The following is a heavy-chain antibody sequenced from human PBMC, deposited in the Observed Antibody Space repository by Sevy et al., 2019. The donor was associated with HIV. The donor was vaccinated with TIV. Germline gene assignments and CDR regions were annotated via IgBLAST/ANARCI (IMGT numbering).Heavy chain of an antibody. Sequence: GESLKISCAASGFTFSAYWMNWVRQAPGKGLEWVANIKSDGSDKHYVASVQGRFTISRDNAKNSLYLQMNSLRVEETAVYYCAQETVGRFDSWGQGTLVTVSS. CDR3: AQETVGRFDS. V-gene: IGHV3-7*01. J-gene: IGHJ4*02. CDR2: IKSDGSDK. CDR1: GFTFSAYW. D-gene: IGHD3-16*01.